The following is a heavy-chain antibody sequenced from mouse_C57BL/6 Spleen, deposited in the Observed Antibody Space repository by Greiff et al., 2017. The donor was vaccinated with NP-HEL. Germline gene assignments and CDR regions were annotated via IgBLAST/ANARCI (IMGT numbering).Heavy chain of an antibody. CDR1: GFTFTDYY. J-gene: IGHJ2*01. V-gene: IGHV7-3*01. Sequence: EVQLVESGGGLVQPGGSLSLSCAASGFTFTDYYMSWVRQPPGKALEWLGFIRNKANGYTTEYSASVKGRFTISRDNSQSILYLQMNALRAEDSATYYCARYGSGGLLDYWGQGTTLTVSS. CDR3: ARYGSGGLLDY. D-gene: IGHD3-1*01. CDR2: IRNKANGYTT.